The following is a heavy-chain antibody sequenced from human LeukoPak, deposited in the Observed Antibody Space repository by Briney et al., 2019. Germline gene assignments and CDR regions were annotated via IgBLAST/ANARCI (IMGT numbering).Heavy chain of an antibody. J-gene: IGHJ4*02. CDR2: VNHSGST. D-gene: IGHD4-17*01. CDR1: GGYFGGYY. V-gene: IGHV4-34*01. CDR3: ARDGTDDYGDYDTHY. Sequence: SETLSLIYSVYGGYFGGYYWSWIRQPPGKGLEWIGEVNHSGSTNYNPSLKSRVTISVDTSKNQFSLKLSSVTAADTAVYYCARDGTDDYGDYDTHYWGQGTLVTVSS.